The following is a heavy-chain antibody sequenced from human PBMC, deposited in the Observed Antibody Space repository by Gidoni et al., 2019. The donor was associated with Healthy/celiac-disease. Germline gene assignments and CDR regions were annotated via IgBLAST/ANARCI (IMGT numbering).Heavy chain of an antibody. CDR2: ISYDGSNK. V-gene: IGHV3-30*18. J-gene: IGHJ6*02. D-gene: IGHD3-22*01. CDR1: GFTFSSYG. Sequence: QVQLVESGGGVVQPGRSLRLSCAASGFTFSSYGMHWVRQAPGKGLEWVAVISYDGSNKYYADSVKGRFTISRDNSKNTLYLQMNSLRAEDTAVYYCAKDHGRVYYDRSGYMDVWGQGTTVTVSS. CDR3: AKDHGRVYYDRSGYMDV.